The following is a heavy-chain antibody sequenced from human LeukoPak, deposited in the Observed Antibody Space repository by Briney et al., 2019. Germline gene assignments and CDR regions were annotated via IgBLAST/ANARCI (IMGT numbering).Heavy chain of an antibody. CDR2: IYYSGST. Sequence: PSETLSLTCSVSGDSISISSSYWGWIRQPPGKGLEWIASIYYSGSTYYNTSLKSRVPISVDTSKNQFSLKLSSVTAADTAVYYCARHHGVYYYYRDVWGKGTTVTISS. CDR3: ARHHGVYYYYRDV. J-gene: IGHJ6*03. CDR1: GDSISISSSY. V-gene: IGHV4-39*01. D-gene: IGHD3-16*01.